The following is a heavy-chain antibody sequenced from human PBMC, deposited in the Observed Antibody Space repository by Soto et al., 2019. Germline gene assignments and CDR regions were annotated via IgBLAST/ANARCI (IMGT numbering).Heavy chain of an antibody. V-gene: IGHV3-21*01. J-gene: IGHJ6*02. CDR2: ISSSSSYI. CDR3: ARPNYDILTDYPRDHYYYGMDV. D-gene: IGHD3-9*01. Sequence: EVQLVESGGGLVKPGGSLRLSCAASGFTFSSYSMNWVRQAPGKGLEWVSSISSSSSYIYYADSVKGRFTISRDNAKNSLYLQMNSLRAEDTAVYYCARPNYDILTDYPRDHYYYGMDVWGQGTTVTVSS. CDR1: GFTFSSYS.